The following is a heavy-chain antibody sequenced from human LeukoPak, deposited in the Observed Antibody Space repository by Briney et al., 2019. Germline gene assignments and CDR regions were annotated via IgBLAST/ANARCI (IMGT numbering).Heavy chain of an antibody. J-gene: IGHJ3*02. Sequence: GGSLRLSCAASGFTFSSYAMSWVRQAPGKGLECISGFSGSGGSTYYADSVKGRFTISRENVENSVYLQMNSLRAGDTALYFCVRGGDPEAFDIWGRGTMVTVSS. V-gene: IGHV3-23*01. CDR2: FSGSGGST. CDR1: GFTFSSYA. CDR3: VRGGDPEAFDI. D-gene: IGHD3-16*01.